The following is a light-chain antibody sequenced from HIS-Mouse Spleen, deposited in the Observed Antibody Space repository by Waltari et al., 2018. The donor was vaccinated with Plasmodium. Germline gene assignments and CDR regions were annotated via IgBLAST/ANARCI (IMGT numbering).Light chain of an antibody. CDR2: DVS. Sequence: QSALTQPRSVSGSPGQPVTISCTGASSSVGAYNFVSWYQQHPGKAPKLMIYDVSKRPSGVPDRFSGSKSGNTASLTISGLQAEDEADYYCCSYAGSYTYVFGTGTKVTVL. CDR1: SSSVGAYNF. V-gene: IGLV2-11*01. CDR3: CSYAGSYTYV. J-gene: IGLJ1*01.